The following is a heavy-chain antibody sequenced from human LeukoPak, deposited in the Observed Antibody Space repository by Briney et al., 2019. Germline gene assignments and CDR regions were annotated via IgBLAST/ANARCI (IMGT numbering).Heavy chain of an antibody. Sequence: ASVKVSCKASGYIFTGYYMHWVRQAPGQGLEWMGWINPNSDGTNYAQKFQGWVTITRDTSISTAYMELSKVRSDDTAVYYCARGHEGYGDPWYFDYWGQGTLVTVSS. J-gene: IGHJ4*02. CDR1: GYIFTGYY. D-gene: IGHD4-17*01. CDR3: ARGHEGYGDPWYFDY. V-gene: IGHV1-2*04. CDR2: INPNSDGT.